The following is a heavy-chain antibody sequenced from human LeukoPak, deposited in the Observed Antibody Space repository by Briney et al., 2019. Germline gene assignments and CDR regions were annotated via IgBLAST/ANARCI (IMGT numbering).Heavy chain of an antibody. D-gene: IGHD3-22*01. CDR3: ASANYYDSSGYYYYYYCGMDV. J-gene: IGHJ6*02. CDR1: GFTFDAYA. CDR2: ISWNSGSI. V-gene: IGHV3-9*01. Sequence: GGSLRLSCAASGFTFDAYAMHWVRQAPGKGLEWVSGISWNSGSIGYADSVKGRFTISRDNAKNSLYLQMNSLRAEDTAVYYCASANYYDSSGYYYYYYCGMDVWGQGTTVTVSS.